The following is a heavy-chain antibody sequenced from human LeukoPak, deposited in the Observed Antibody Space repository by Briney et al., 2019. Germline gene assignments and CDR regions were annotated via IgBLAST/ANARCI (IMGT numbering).Heavy chain of an antibody. Sequence: PGGSLRLSCAASGFTFSSYSMNWVRQAPGKGLEWVSSISSSSSYIYYADSVKGRFTISRDNAKNSLHLQMKSLRAEDTAVYYCARDSWGVDPPSYMDVWGKGTTVTVSS. J-gene: IGHJ6*03. CDR2: ISSSSSYI. D-gene: IGHD3-16*01. CDR3: ARDSWGVDPPSYMDV. CDR1: GFTFSSYS. V-gene: IGHV3-21*01.